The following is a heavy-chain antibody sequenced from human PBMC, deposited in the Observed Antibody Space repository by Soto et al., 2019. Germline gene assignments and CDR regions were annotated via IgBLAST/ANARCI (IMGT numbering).Heavy chain of an antibody. CDR1: GFTFSSYA. D-gene: IGHD1-26*01. CDR2: ISDSGGST. J-gene: IGHJ4*02. V-gene: IGHV3-23*01. Sequence: GGSLRLSCAASGFTFSSYAMSWVRQAPGKGLEWVSAISDSGGSTYYADSVKGRFTISRDTSKNTLYLQVNSLRAEDTAVYYCVSFGIVGTTTFDYWGQGTLVTVCS. CDR3: VSFGIVGTTTFDY.